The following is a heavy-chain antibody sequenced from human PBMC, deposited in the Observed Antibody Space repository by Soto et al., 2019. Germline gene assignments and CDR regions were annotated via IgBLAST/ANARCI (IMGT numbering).Heavy chain of an antibody. CDR1: GFTVNSNY. CDR2: IYSDGST. D-gene: IGHD3-9*01. CDR3: ATLTMYDIVTGFDPC. Sequence: EVQLVESGGGLVQPGGSLRLSCAASGFTVNSNYMSWVRQAPGKGLEWVSVIYSDGSTYYADSVKGRFIISRDNSNCTLYFQMNRLRAEEAAMYYCATLTMYDIVTGFDPCWGQGTLVTVPS. J-gene: IGHJ4*02. V-gene: IGHV3-66*01.